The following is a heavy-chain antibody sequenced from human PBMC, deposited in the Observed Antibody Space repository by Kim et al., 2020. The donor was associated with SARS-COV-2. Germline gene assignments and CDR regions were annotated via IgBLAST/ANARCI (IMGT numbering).Heavy chain of an antibody. J-gene: IGHJ4*02. CDR3: VRDFWSGYYWSGPDY. D-gene: IGHD3-3*01. V-gene: IGHV4-39*01. CDR1: GGSISSSSYY. Sequence: SETLSLTCTVSGGSISSSSYYWGWIRQPPGKGLEWIGSIYYSGSTYYNPSLKSRVTISVDTSKNQFSLKLSSVTAADTAVYYCVRDFWSGYYWSGPDYWGQGTLVTVSS. CDR2: IYYSGST.